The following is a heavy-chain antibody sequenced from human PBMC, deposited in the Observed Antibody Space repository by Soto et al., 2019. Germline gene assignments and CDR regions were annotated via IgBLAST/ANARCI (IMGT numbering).Heavy chain of an antibody. V-gene: IGHV4-31*03. CDR3: AGDCSSTSCYLYGYYGMDV. J-gene: IGHJ6*02. Sequence: QVQLQESGPGLVKPSQTLSLTCTVSGGSISSGGYYWSWIRQHPGKGLEWIGYIYYSGSTYYNPSLKSRVTISVDTSKNKFYLKLRSVTAADTAVYYCAGDCSSTSCYLYGYYGMDVWGQGTTVTVSS. CDR2: IYYSGST. D-gene: IGHD2-2*01. CDR1: GGSISSGGYY.